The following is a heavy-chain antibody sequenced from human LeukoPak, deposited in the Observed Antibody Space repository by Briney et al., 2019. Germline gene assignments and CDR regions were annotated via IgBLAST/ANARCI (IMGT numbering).Heavy chain of an antibody. D-gene: IGHD3-22*01. CDR2: IKSKTDGRTT. J-gene: IGHJ3*02. CDR3: TTSPAGYYYDSSGYYGANAFDI. Sequence: GGCLRLSCAASGFTFSIAWMSCVRQAPGKGLEWVGRIKSKTDGRTTDYAAPVKGKFTISRDDSKNTLYLQMNSLKSEDTAVYYCTTSPAGYYYDSSGYYGANAFDIWGQGTMVTVSS. V-gene: IGHV3-15*01. CDR1: GFTFSIAW.